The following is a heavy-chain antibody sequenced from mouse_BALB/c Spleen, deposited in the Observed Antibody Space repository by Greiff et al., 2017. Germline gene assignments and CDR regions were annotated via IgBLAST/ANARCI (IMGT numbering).Heavy chain of an antibody. D-gene: IGHD2-4*01. CDR3: ASMITTSENFDY. V-gene: IGHV3-2*02. CDR1: GYSITSDYA. CDR2: ISYSGST. J-gene: IGHJ2*01. Sequence: EVKLVESGPGLVKPSQSLSLTCTVTGYSITSDYAWNWIRQFPGNKLEWMGYISYSGSTSYNPSLKSRISITRDTSKNQFFLQLNSVTTEDTATYYCASMITTSENFDYWGQGTTLTVSS.